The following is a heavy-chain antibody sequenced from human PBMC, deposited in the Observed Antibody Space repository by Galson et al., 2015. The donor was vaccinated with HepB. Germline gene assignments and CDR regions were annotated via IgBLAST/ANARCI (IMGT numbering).Heavy chain of an antibody. J-gene: IGHJ5*02. D-gene: IGHD6-19*01. Sequence: SLRLSCAASGFTFSTYWMHWVRQTPGQGLVWVSRINSDGSGTTYADSVKGRFTISRDNAKNTLYLQMNSLTGEDTAVYYCARARVSGWSNTFDPWGQGTLVTVSS. V-gene: IGHV3-74*01. CDR3: ARARVSGWSNTFDP. CDR1: GFTFSTYW. CDR2: INSDGSGT.